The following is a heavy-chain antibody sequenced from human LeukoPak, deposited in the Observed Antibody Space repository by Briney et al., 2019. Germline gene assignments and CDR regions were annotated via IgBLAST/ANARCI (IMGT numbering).Heavy chain of an antibody. CDR2: MNPNSGNT. Sequence: ASVKVSCKASGYTFTSYDINWVRQATGQGLEWMGWMNPNSGNTGYAQKFQGRVTMTRDTSISTAYMELSRLRSDDTAVYYCARDFRHYGSGIELDYWGQGTLVTVSS. V-gene: IGHV1-8*01. CDR1: GYTFTSYD. CDR3: ARDFRHYGSGIELDY. J-gene: IGHJ4*02. D-gene: IGHD3-10*01.